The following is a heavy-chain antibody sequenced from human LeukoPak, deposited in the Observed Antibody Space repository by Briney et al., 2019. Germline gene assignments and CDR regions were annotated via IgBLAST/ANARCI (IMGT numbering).Heavy chain of an antibody. CDR3: ARERGGQLERFDAFDI. Sequence: SETLSLTCTVSGGSISSGSYYWRWIRQPAGKGLEWIGRIYTSGSTNYNPSLKSRVTISVDTSKNQFSLKLSSVTAADTAVYYCARERGGQLERFDAFDIWGQGTMFTVSS. D-gene: IGHD1-1*01. V-gene: IGHV4-61*02. J-gene: IGHJ3*02. CDR2: IYTSGST. CDR1: GGSISSGSYY.